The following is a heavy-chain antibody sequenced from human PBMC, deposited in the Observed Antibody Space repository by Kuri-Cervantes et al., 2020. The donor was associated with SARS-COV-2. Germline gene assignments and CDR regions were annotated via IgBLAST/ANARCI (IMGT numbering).Heavy chain of an antibody. V-gene: IGHV3-30*04. CDR2: ISYDGSNK. CDR1: GFTFSSYA. J-gene: IGHJ4*02. Sequence: GGSLRLSCAASGFTFSSYAMHWVRQAPGRGLEWVAVISYDGSNKYYADSVKGRFTISRDNSKNTLYLQMNSLRAEDTAVYYCARSPGAYFDYWGQGTLVTVSS. D-gene: IGHD3-10*01. CDR3: ARSPGAYFDY.